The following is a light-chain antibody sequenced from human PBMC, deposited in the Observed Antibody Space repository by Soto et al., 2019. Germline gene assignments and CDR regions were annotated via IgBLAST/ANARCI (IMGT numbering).Light chain of an antibody. CDR3: QQYASSPRT. V-gene: IGKV3-20*01. CDR2: HAS. J-gene: IGKJ4*01. CDR1: QSVSRDY. Sequence: EIVLTQSPGTLSLSPGERATLSCRASQSVSRDYLAWYQQKPGRAPRLLIYHASSRATGIPDRFTGSGSGTDFTLTISRLEPEDFAEFYCQQYASSPRTFGGGTKVEIK.